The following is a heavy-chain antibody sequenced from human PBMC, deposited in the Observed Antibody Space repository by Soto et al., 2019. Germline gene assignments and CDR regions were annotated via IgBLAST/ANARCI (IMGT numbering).Heavy chain of an antibody. V-gene: IGHV1-8*01. CDR1: GYTLTIYD. CDR3: ARASPLQYYGMDV. Sequence: GASVKVSCKASGYTLTIYDINWVRQATGQGLQWMGWMNPNRGNTGYAKKFQGRVTMTRNTPISTAYRELSRLRSENTAVYYCARASPLQYYGMDVWGQGTTVTVSS. J-gene: IGHJ6*02. CDR2: MNPNRGNT.